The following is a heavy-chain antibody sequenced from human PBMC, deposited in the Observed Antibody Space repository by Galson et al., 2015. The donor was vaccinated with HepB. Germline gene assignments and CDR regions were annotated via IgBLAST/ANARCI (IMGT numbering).Heavy chain of an antibody. CDR2: AYHSGGT. CDR3: ARAKEGRGYFDY. J-gene: IGHJ4*02. CDR1: GDSISNDRW. D-gene: IGHD3-10*01. V-gene: IGHV4-4*02. Sequence: ETLSLTCAVSGDSISNDRWWSWVRQPPGEGLEWIGEAYHSGGTNYRPSLKSRVTISVDKSKNQFSLKLTSLTAADTAVYYCARAKEGRGYFDYWGQGTLVTVSS.